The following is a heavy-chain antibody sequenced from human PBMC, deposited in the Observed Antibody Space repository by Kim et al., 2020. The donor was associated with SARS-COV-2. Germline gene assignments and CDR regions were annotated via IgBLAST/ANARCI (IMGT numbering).Heavy chain of an antibody. CDR2: INAGNGNT. CDR3: ARGPASGIVVVPAAITYPETYSGYDFDY. Sequence: ASVKVSCKASGYTFTSYAMHWVRQAPGQRLEWMGWINAGNGNTKYSQKFQGRVTITRDTSASTAYMELSSLRSEDTAVYYCARGPASGIVVVPAAITYPETYSGYDFDYWGQGTLVTVSS. CDR1: GYTFTSYA. D-gene: IGHD2-2*02. J-gene: IGHJ4*02. V-gene: IGHV1-3*01.